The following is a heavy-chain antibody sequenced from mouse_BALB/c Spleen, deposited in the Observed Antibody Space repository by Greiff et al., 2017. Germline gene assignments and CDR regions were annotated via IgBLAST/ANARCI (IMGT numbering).Heavy chain of an antibody. CDR3: ARPLYGYLYAMDY. V-gene: IGHV5-12-1*01. CDR1: GFAFSSYD. D-gene: IGHD1-2*01. J-gene: IGHJ4*01. Sequence: EVKVVESGGGLVKPGGSLILSCAASGFAFSSYDMSWVRQTPEKRLEWVAYISSGGGSTYYPDTVKGRVTISRDDAKNTLYLQMSSLKSEDTAMYYCARPLYGYLYAMDYWGQGTSVTVSS. CDR2: ISSGGGST.